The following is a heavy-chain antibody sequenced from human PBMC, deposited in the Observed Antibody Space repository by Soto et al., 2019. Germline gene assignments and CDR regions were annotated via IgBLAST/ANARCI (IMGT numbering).Heavy chain of an antibody. CDR1: GGTFSSYA. Sequence: QVQLVQSGAEVKKPGSSVTVSCTASGGTFSSYAISWVRQAPGQGLEWMGGIIPIFGTANYAQKFQGRVTITADKSTSTAYMELSSLRSEDTAVYYCARANTAMAGDAFDIWGQGTMVTVSS. CDR2: IIPIFGTA. CDR3: ARANTAMAGDAFDI. D-gene: IGHD5-18*01. J-gene: IGHJ3*02. V-gene: IGHV1-69*06.